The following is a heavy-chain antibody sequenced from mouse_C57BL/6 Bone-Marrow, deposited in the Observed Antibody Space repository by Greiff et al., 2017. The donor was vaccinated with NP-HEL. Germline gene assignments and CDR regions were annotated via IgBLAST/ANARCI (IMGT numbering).Heavy chain of an antibody. CDR2: IDPSDSET. CDR3: ARGGYRNYLAY. CDR1: GYTFTSYW. J-gene: IGHJ3*01. Sequence: QVQLQQPGAELVRPGSSVKLSCKASGYTFTSYWMHWVKQKPIQGLEWIGNIDPSDSETHYNQKFKDKATLTVEKSSSKAYMQLSSLTSEDSAVYYCARGGYRNYLAYWGKGTLVTVSA. D-gene: IGHD2-1*01. V-gene: IGHV1-52*01.